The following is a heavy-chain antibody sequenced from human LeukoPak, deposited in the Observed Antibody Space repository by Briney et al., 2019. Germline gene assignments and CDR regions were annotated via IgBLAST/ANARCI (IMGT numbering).Heavy chain of an antibody. Sequence: GGSLRLSCAASGFTISNCWMTWVRQAPGEGLEWVAYIKKDGSGKNYADSVKGRFTISRDNAKNSLYLQMNSLRGADTAVDYCARDRPGEVTIFGVVIAGPLDAFDIW. D-gene: IGHD3-3*01. V-gene: IGHV3-7*01. CDR2: IKKDGSGK. J-gene: IGHJ3*02. CDR1: GFTISNCW. CDR3: ARDRPGEVTIFGVVIAGPLDAFDI.